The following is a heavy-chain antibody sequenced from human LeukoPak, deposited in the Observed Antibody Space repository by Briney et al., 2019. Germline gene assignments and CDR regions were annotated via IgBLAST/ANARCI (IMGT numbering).Heavy chain of an antibody. CDR3: ARAGWLRGVDY. V-gene: IGHV4-34*01. Sequence: SETLSLTCAVYGGSFSGYYWSWIRQPPGKGLEWIGEINHSGSTNYNPSLKSRVTISVDTSKNQFSLKLSSVTAADTAVYYCARAGWLRGVDYWGQGTLVTVPS. J-gene: IGHJ4*02. CDR2: INHSGST. CDR1: GGSFSGYY. D-gene: IGHD5-12*01.